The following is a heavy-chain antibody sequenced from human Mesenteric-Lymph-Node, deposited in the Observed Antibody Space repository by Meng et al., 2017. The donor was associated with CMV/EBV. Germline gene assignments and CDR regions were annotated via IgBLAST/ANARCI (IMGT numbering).Heavy chain of an antibody. D-gene: IGHD3-10*01. Sequence: ASVKVSCKASGYTFINYDITWVRQAPGQGLEWMGWISAYNGNTNYAQNLQGRVTVTTDTSTSTAYMELRSLRSDDAAMYYCARDHIRVEWFGAYGMDLWGQGTTVTVSS. J-gene: IGHJ6*02. V-gene: IGHV1-18*01. CDR1: GYTFINYD. CDR3: ARDHIRVEWFGAYGMDL. CDR2: ISAYNGNT.